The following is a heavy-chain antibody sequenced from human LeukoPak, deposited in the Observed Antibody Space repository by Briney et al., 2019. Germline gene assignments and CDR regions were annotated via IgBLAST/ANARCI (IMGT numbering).Heavy chain of an antibody. J-gene: IGHJ4*02. V-gene: IGHV3-23*01. CDR1: GFTFSSYA. CDR3: AKYGSGSYYNGLY. D-gene: IGHD3-10*01. CDR2: ISVSGENT. Sequence: LGGSLRLSCAASGFTFSSYAMTWVRQAPGKGLQWVSTISVSGENTYYADSVKGRFTISRDISKSTLYLQMNSLRDEDTAVYYCAKYGSGSYYNGLYWGQGTLVTVSS.